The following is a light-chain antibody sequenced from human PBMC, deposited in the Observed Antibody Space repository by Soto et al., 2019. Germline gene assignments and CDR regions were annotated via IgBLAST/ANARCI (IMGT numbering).Light chain of an antibody. CDR2: GSS. J-gene: IGKJ2*01. Sequence: EVVLTQSPGTLSLSPGERATLSCRASQSVSNNYLAWYQQKPGQSPKLLIFGSSDRATGIPDRFSGSGSGTDFTLTIRSLEPEDFAVYYCQQYGSSPPYTFGQGTNLEIK. V-gene: IGKV3-20*01. CDR1: QSVSNNY. CDR3: QQYGSSPPYT.